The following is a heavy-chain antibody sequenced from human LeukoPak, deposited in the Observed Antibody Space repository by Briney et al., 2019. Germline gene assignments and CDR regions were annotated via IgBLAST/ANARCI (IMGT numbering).Heavy chain of an antibody. CDR2: IIPILGIA. CDR1: EGTFSSYA. V-gene: IGHV1-69*04. Sequence: SVKVSCKASEGTFSSYAISWVRQAPGQGLEWMGRIIPILGIANYAQKFQGRVTITADKSTSTAYIELSSLRSEDTAVYYCAREDVYDSSGYYGHPNNWFDPWGQGTLVTVSS. J-gene: IGHJ5*02. CDR3: AREDVYDSSGYYGHPNNWFDP. D-gene: IGHD3-22*01.